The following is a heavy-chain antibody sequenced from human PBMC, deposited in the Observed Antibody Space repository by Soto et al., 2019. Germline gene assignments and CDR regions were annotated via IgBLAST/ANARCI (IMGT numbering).Heavy chain of an antibody. CDR3: AKAPEGRWAFDI. J-gene: IGHJ3*02. CDR1: GYTLTELS. V-gene: IGHV1-24*01. CDR2: FDPEDGGT. Sequence: ASVKVSCKVSGYTLTELSMHWVRQAPGKGLEWMGGFDPEDGGTIYAQKFQGRVTMTEDTSTDTAYMELSSLRSEDTAVYYCAKAPEGRWAFDIWGQGTMVTVSS.